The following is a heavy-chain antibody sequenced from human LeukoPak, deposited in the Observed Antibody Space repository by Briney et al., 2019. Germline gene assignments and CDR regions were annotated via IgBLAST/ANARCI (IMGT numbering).Heavy chain of an antibody. Sequence: GGSLRLSCAASGFTFDDYAMHWVRHAPGKGLEWVSGISWNSGSIGYADSVKGRFTISRDNAKNSLYLQMNSLRAEDMALYYCARESTGFDYWGQGTLVTVSS. CDR1: GFTFDDYA. V-gene: IGHV3-9*03. D-gene: IGHD3-10*01. J-gene: IGHJ4*02. CDR2: ISWNSGSI. CDR3: ARESTGFDY.